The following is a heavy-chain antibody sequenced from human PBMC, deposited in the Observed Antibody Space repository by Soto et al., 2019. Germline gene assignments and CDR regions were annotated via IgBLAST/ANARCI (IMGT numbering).Heavy chain of an antibody. Sequence: QVQLQESGPGLVKPSETLSLTCTVSGGSISTYYWSWIRQPPGKGLEWIGYIYYSGSTNYNPSLKSRVTISIDTSKNQFSLKLTSVTAADTAVYFCARDRGDGYYFDYWGQGTLVTVSS. J-gene: IGHJ4*02. CDR2: IYYSGST. CDR1: GGSISTYY. CDR3: ARDRGDGYYFDY. V-gene: IGHV4-59*01. D-gene: IGHD3-10*01.